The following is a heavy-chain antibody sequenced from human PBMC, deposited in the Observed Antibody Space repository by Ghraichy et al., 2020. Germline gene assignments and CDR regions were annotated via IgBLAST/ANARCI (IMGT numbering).Heavy chain of an antibody. CDR1: GASFTGNY. D-gene: IGHD2-2*02. V-gene: IGHV4-34*01. CDR3: TRGRPRSCSFTGCYTPLDD. CDR2: INHGGGT. Sequence: ESLNISCAVSGASFTGNYWSWIRQPPKSGLQWIGEINHGGGTNYNPSLKGRVTISKDTSDHHFSLKMTSVTAADTAVYYCTRGRPRSCSFTGCYTPLDDWGQGTLVTVSS. J-gene: IGHJ4*02.